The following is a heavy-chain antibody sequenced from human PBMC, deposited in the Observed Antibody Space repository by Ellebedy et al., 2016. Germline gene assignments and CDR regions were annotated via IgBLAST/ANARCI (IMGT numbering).Heavy chain of an antibody. J-gene: IGHJ4*02. Sequence: GGSLRLSCAASGFTVSSNYMSWVRQAPGKGLEWVSSISGSGGSTYYADSVKGRFTISRDNSKKTLYLEMNSLRAEDTAVYDCAKGGYCTNGVCYLGSPIDYWGQGTLVTVSS. CDR2: ISGSGGST. CDR3: AKGGYCTNGVCYLGSPIDY. CDR1: GFTVSSNY. V-gene: IGHV3-23*01. D-gene: IGHD2-8*01.